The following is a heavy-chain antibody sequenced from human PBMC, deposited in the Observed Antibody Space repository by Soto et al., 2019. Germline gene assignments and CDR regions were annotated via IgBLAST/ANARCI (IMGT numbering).Heavy chain of an antibody. CDR1: GFTFSNYA. CDR2: ISGRGSST. J-gene: IGHJ4*02. D-gene: IGHD3-22*01. CDR3: AREKYYYDKSGYYSSYLDS. V-gene: IGHV3-23*01. Sequence: EGQVLESGGGLVQPGGSLRLSCGASGFTFSNYAMNWVRQAPGKGLEWVSGISGRGSSTYYADSVKGRFTISRDNSQNTIYLQMNSLRAEDTAVYYCAREKYYYDKSGYYSSYLDSWGQGTPVTFSS.